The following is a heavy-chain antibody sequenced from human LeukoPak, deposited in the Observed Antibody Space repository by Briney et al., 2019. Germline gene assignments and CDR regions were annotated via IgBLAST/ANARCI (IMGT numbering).Heavy chain of an antibody. D-gene: IGHD3-22*01. V-gene: IGHV1-18*01. CDR3: ARVYDSTGDIDSFDI. Sequence: ASVKVSCKASGYTFTKYGISWVRQAPGQGLEWVGWISTYNGNRNYAQKVQARVTVTTDTSTSTVYMELRSLISDDTAVYYCARVYDSTGDIDSFDIWGQGSMVTVSS. J-gene: IGHJ3*02. CDR2: ISTYNGNR. CDR1: GYTFTKYG.